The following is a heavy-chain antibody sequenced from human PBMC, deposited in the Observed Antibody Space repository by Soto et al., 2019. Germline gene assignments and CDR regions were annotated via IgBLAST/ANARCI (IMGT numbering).Heavy chain of an antibody. Sequence: PGGSRRLSCAASQFTITNYEMNWVRQAPGKGLEWVSYISASGSTIYYADSVKGRFTISRDNAKNSLYLQMNSLRVEDTAVYYCARDLRLFDRSGFYYHYHYGMDVWGQGTTVTVSS. J-gene: IGHJ6*02. CDR3: ARDLRLFDRSGFYYHYHYGMDV. D-gene: IGHD3-22*01. CDR2: ISASGSTI. CDR1: QFTITNYE. V-gene: IGHV3-48*03.